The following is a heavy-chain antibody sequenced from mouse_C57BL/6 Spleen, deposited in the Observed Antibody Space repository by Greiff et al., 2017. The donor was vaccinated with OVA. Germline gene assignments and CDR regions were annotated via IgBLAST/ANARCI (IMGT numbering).Heavy chain of an antibody. Sequence: EESGPGLVKPSQSLSLTCSVTGYSITSGYYWNWIRQFPGNKLEWMGYISYDGSNNYNPSLKNRISITRDTSKNQFFLKLNSVTTEDTATYYCARVEDWGYWYFDVWGTGTTVTVSS. CDR1: GYSITSGYY. CDR3: ARVEDWGYWYFDV. CDR2: ISYDGSN. J-gene: IGHJ1*03. D-gene: IGHD4-1*01. V-gene: IGHV3-6*01.